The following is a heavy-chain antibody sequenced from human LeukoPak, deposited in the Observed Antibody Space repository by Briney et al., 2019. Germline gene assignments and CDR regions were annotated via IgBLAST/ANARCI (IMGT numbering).Heavy chain of an antibody. V-gene: IGHV1-46*01. CDR1: GYTFTSYY. J-gene: IGHJ4*02. CDR2: INPSVGST. Sequence: ASVKVSCTASGYTFTSYYMYWVRQAPGQGLEWMGIINPSVGSTGYAQKFQGRVTMTRDTSTSTVYMELSSLRSEDTAVYYCAREMVRGHYFDYWGQGTLVTVSS. D-gene: IGHD3-10*01. CDR3: AREMVRGHYFDY.